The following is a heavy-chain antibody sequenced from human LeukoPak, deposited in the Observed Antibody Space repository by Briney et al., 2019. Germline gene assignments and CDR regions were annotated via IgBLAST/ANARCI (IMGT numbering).Heavy chain of an antibody. CDR2: ISDTGNT. D-gene: IGHD2-15*01. Sequence: GGSLRLSCAASGFTLSSYAMSCVRQAPGKGLEWVSAISDTGNTYHADSVEGRFTISRDSYKNTLFLQMNRLRPEDAAVYYCAKAPVTTCRGAFCYPFDYWGLGTLVTVSS. J-gene: IGHJ4*02. CDR3: AKAPVTTCRGAFCYPFDY. CDR1: GFTLSSYA. V-gene: IGHV3-23*01.